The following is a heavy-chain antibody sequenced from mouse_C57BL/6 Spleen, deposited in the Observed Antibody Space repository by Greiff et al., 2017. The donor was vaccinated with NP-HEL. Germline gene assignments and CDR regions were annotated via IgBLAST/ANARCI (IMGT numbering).Heavy chain of an antibody. V-gene: IGHV1-80*01. CDR2: IYPGDGDP. D-gene: IGHD2-5*01. Sequence: VQLQQSGAELVKPGASVKISCKASGYAFSSYWMNWVKQRPGKGLEWIGQIYPGDGDPNYNGKFKGKATLTADKSSSTAFMQLSSRTSEASAVYFCASHYSNPFAYWGQGTLVTVSA. J-gene: IGHJ3*01. CDR1: GYAFSSYW. CDR3: ASHYSNPFAY.